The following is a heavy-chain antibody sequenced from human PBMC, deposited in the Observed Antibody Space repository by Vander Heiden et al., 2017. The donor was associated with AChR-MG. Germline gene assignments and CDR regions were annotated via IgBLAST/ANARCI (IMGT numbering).Heavy chain of an antibody. CDR3: AIVRGVYYYGMDV. V-gene: IGHV4-34*01. Sequence: QVQLQQGGEGLLKPSETLPLTCAVYGGSFSGYYWRWSRQPRGKGLEWIGEINHSGRTNYNPARKSRVTISVDTSKYQFSLKMSSLTAADTAVYYCAIVRGVYYYGMDVWGQVTTVTLSS. J-gene: IGHJ6*02. CDR1: GGSFSGYY. CDR2: INHSGRT.